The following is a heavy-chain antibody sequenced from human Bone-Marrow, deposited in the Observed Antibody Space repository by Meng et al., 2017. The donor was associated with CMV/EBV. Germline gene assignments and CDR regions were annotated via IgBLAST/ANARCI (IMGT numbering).Heavy chain of an antibody. J-gene: IGHJ6*02. Sequence: GSLRLSCTVSGGSISSYYWSWIRQPQGKGLEWIGYIYYSGSTNYNPSLKSRVTISVDTSNNQFSLKLSSVTAADTGVYYCARGTYYGMDVWGQGTTVTVSS. V-gene: IGHV4-59*01. CDR1: GGSISSYY. CDR2: IYYSGST. CDR3: ARGTYYGMDV.